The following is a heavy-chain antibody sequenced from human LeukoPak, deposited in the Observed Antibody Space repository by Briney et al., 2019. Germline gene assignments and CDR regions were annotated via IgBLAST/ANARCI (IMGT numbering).Heavy chain of an antibody. CDR3: AKLWASSGLGEDLYYYYGMDV. V-gene: IGHV3-30*18. D-gene: IGHD6-19*01. CDR1: GFTFSSYG. J-gene: IGHJ6*02. CDR2: ISYDGSNK. Sequence: PGGSLRLSCAASGFTFSSYGMHWVRQAPGKGLEWVAVISYDGSNKYYADSVKDRFTISRDNSKNTLYLQMNSLRAEDTAVYYCAKLWASSGLGEDLYYYYGMDVWGQGTTVTVSS.